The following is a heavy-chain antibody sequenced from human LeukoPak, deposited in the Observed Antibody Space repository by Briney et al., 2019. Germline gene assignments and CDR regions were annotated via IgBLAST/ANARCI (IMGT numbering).Heavy chain of an antibody. Sequence: NTSETLSLTCTVSGYSISSGYYWGWIRQPPGKGLEWIGNIYHSGSTYYNPSLKSRVTISLDTSKNQFSLKLSSVTAADTAVYYCARPGYSSGWYGDDYWGQGTLVTVSS. V-gene: IGHV4-38-2*02. CDR1: GYSISSGYY. CDR2: IYHSGST. J-gene: IGHJ4*02. CDR3: ARPGYSSGWYGDDY. D-gene: IGHD6-19*01.